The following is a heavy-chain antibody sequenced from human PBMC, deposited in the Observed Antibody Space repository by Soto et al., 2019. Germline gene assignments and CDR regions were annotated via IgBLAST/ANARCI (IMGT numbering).Heavy chain of an antibody. CDR3: AREYSSSLPPTSTYYYYGMDV. V-gene: IGHV1-2*04. CDR2: INPNSGGT. Sequence: ASVKVSCKASGYTFTGYYMHWVRQAPGQGLEWMGWINPNSGGTNYAQKFQGWVTMTRDTSISTAYMELSRLRSDDTAVYYCAREYSSSLPPTSTYYYYGMDVWGQGTTVTVSS. D-gene: IGHD6-13*01. CDR1: GYTFTGYY. J-gene: IGHJ6*02.